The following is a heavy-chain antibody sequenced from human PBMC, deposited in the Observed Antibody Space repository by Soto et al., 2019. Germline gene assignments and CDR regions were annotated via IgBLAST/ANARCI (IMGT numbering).Heavy chain of an antibody. J-gene: IGHJ6*03. Sequence: EVQLLESGGGLVQPGGSLRLSCSTSGVTFWTFAMAWVRQGPGKGLEWVSTVHDRGGITYYADSVKGRFTLSSDCYENTLHLQMSSLRTDDSAIYYCARWGSATNFYYQYYMDVWCQGNTVTVYS. CDR1: GVTFWTFA. CDR3: ARWGSATNFYYQYYMDV. CDR2: VHDRGGIT. D-gene: IGHD3-16*01. V-gene: IGHV3-23*01.